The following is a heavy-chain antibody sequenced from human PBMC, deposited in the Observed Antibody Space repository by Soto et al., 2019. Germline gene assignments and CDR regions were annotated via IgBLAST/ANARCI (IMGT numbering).Heavy chain of an antibody. D-gene: IGHD2-21*02. CDR1: GGSFSGYY. V-gene: IGHV4-34*01. J-gene: IGHJ3*02. CDR3: ARALRHIVVVTAVGAFDI. CDR2: INHSGST. Sequence: SETLSLTCAVYGGSFSGYYWSWIRQPPGKGLEWIGEINHSGSTNYNPSLKSRVTISVDTSKNQFSLKLSSVTAADTAVYYCARALRHIVVVTAVGAFDIWGQGTMVAVSS.